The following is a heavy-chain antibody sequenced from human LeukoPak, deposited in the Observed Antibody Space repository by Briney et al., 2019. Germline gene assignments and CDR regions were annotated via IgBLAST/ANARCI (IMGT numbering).Heavy chain of an antibody. CDR1: GYTFTGYY. CDR2: INPNSGGT. V-gene: IGHV1-2*02. Sequence: GASVKVSCKASGYTFTGYYMHWVRQAPGQGLEWMGWINPNSGGTNYAQKFQGRVTMTRDTSTSTVYMELSSLRSEDTAVYYCAREGRYYDSSGYFSHDAFDIWGQGTMVTVSS. CDR3: AREGRYYDSSGYFSHDAFDI. J-gene: IGHJ3*02. D-gene: IGHD3-22*01.